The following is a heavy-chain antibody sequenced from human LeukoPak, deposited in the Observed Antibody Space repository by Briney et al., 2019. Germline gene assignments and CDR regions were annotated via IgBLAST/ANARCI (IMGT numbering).Heavy chain of an antibody. D-gene: IGHD5-12*01. Sequence: GGSLRLSCAASGFTFSGYWVSWVRQAPGKGLEWVANIKQDGSEKYYVDSVKGRFTISRDNAKNSLYLQMNSLRAEDTAVYYCAREAGGYSGYDYYYFDYWGQGTLVTVSS. J-gene: IGHJ4*02. CDR3: AREAGGYSGYDYYYFDY. CDR2: IKQDGSEK. CDR1: GFTFSGYW. V-gene: IGHV3-7*01.